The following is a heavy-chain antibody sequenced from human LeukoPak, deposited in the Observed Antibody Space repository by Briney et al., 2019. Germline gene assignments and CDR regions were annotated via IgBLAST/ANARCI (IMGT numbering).Heavy chain of an antibody. D-gene: IGHD6-19*01. Sequence: ASVKVSCKASGYTFTGYYMHWVRQAPGQGLEWMGWINPNSGGTNYAQKFQGRVTMTRDTSISTAYMELSRLRSDDTAVYYCAKAEQWLAPADSWGRGTLVTVSS. CDR3: AKAEQWLAPADS. V-gene: IGHV1-2*02. CDR1: GYTFTGYY. J-gene: IGHJ4*02. CDR2: INPNSGGT.